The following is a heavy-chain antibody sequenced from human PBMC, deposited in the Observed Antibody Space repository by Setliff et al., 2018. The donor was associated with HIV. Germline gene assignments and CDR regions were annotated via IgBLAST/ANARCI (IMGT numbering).Heavy chain of an antibody. CDR1: GGSTDSYY. CDR3: ARILPFSSGDY. V-gene: IGHV4-4*07. CDR2: IYVNGNT. J-gene: IGHJ4*02. D-gene: IGHD6-25*01. Sequence: SETLSLTCTVSGGSTDSYYWSWIRQPAGKGLEYIGRIYVNGNTDYNPSPKSRVSMSLNKSKNQFSLKLTSVTAADAAVYYCARILPFSSGDYWGQGTLVTVSS.